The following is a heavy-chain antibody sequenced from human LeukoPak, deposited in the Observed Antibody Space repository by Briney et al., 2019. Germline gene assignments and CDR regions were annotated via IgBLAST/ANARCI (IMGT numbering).Heavy chain of an antibody. CDR3: ASHSSYYYYYMDV. V-gene: IGHV3-23*01. Sequence: GGSLRLSCAASGFTFSSYAMSWVRQAPGKGLDWVSAISGSGGSTYCADSVKGRFTISRDNSKNTLYLQMNSLRAEDTAVYYCASHSSYYYYYMDVWGKGTTVTVSS. D-gene: IGHD6-13*01. J-gene: IGHJ6*03. CDR2: ISGSGGST. CDR1: GFTFSSYA.